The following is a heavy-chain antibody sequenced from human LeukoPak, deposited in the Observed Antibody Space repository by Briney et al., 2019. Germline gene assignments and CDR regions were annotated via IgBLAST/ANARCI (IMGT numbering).Heavy chain of an antibody. CDR2: ISTDGGNT. Sequence: GGSLRLSCSASGFIFSSYNMHWVRQAPGRGLEYVSTISTDGGNTNYADSVKGRFTISRDNSKNTLYLQMSSLRAEDTAVYNCVKDLGVGRPDPWGQGTLVTVSA. J-gene: IGHJ5*02. D-gene: IGHD3-3*01. CDR1: GFIFSSYN. CDR3: VKDLGVGRPDP. V-gene: IGHV3-64D*09.